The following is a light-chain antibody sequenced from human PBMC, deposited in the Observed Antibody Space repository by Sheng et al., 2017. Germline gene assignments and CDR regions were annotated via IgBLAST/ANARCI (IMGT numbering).Light chain of an antibody. J-gene: IGLJ3*02. V-gene: IGLV3-21*02. CDR1: DIEDRN. CDR3: QVFDGRGGRVV. Sequence: SFVLTQPPSVSVAPGQTARITCGGXDIEDRNVQWYQQRPGQAPVLVVYGDADRPSGIPERFSGSNSGSTATLTISRVEAEDEADYYCQVFDGRGGRVVFGGGTKLTVL. CDR2: GDA.